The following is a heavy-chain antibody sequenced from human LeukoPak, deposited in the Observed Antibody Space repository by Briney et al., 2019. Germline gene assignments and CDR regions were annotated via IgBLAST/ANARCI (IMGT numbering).Heavy chain of an antibody. CDR1: GFTFSNYF. V-gene: IGHV3-23*01. CDR3: VRAGLERDLYYFGY. J-gene: IGHJ4*02. CDR2: ISDWGGGT. Sequence: PGGSLRLSCAASGFTFSNYFMSWVRQDPGKGLEWVSSISDWGGGTHYADSVKGRFTISRDNSKNTLYLQMNSLRAEDTAVYYCVRAGLERDLYYFGYWGQGTQVTVSS. D-gene: IGHD5-24*01.